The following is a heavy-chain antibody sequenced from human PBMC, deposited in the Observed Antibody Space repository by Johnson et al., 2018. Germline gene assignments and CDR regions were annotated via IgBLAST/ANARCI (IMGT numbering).Heavy chain of an antibody. CDR1: GFTFSSYG. J-gene: IGHJ3*02. V-gene: IGHV3-30*18. CDR2: ISYDGSNK. D-gene: IGHD6-13*01. Sequence: QVQLVQSGGGVVQPGRSLRLACAASGFTFSSYGMHWVRQAPGKGLEWVAVISYDGSNKYYADSVKGRFTISRDNSKNTLYLQMNSLGAEDTAVYYCAKDLNGAEAGLFDAFDIWGQGTMVTVSS. CDR3: AKDLNGAEAGLFDAFDI.